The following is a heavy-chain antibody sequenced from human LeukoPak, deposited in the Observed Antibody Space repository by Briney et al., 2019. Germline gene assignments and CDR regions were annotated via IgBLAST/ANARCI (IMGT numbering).Heavy chain of an antibody. J-gene: IGHJ4*02. CDR1: GVSISSSY. D-gene: IGHD3/OR15-3a*01. CDR2: IFYSGST. Sequence: SETLSLTCTVSGVSISSSYWTWIRQPPGKGLEWIGYIFYSGSTNYNPSLKSRGTISVDTSRNQFSLKLTSVTAADTAIYYCARDVDGLGIDYWGRGALVTVSS. V-gene: IGHV4-59*01. CDR3: ARDVDGLGIDY.